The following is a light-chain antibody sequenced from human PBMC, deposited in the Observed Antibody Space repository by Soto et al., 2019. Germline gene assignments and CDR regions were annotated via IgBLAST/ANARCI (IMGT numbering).Light chain of an antibody. Sequence: QSALTQPASVSGSPGQSVAISCTGTSSDVGAYNYISWYQQHPGKAHKLLLSEVSNRPSGVSDRFSGSKSGNTASLTIAGLQAEDEADYYCSSLTTSFTYVFGTGTKVTVL. CDR1: SSDVGAYNY. V-gene: IGLV2-14*01. J-gene: IGLJ1*01. CDR3: SSLTTSFTYV. CDR2: EVS.